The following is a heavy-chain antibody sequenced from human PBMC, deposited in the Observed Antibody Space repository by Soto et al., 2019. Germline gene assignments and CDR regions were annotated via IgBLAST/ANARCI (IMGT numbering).Heavy chain of an antibody. CDR1: GFTFRNNY. V-gene: IGHV3-11*01. CDR2: ISSREVTV. J-gene: IGHJ4*02. Sequence: PGGSLRLSCAASGFTFRNNYMTLIRQAPGKGLECLSYISSREVTVYYADSVKGRFTISRDNTKNSLYLQMTTLRDEDTAVYYCARVSASGWHVNGRDYFDSWGQGTLVTVPQ. CDR3: ARVSASGWHVNGRDYFDS. D-gene: IGHD6-19*01.